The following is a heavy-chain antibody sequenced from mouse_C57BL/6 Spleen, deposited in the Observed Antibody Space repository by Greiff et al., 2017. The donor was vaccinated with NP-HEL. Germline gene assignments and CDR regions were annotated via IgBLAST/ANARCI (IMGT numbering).Heavy chain of an antibody. J-gene: IGHJ4*01. CDR1: GYSITSGYY. CDR2: ISYDGSN. Sequence: VQLKESGPGLVKPSQSLSLTCSVTGYSITSGYYWNWIRQFPGNKLEWMGYISYDGSNNYNPSLKNRISITRDTSKNQFFLKLNSVTTEDTATYYCARDPHNGSSYADAMDYWGQGTSVTVSS. D-gene: IGHD1-1*01. V-gene: IGHV3-6*01. CDR3: ARDPHNGSSYADAMDY.